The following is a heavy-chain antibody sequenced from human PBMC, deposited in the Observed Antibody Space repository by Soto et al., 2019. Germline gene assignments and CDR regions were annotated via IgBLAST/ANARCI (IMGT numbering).Heavy chain of an antibody. CDR2: IIPLLTTS. CDR3: ARDSPLGSTFSGYDAIDY. V-gene: IGHV1-69*08. D-gene: IGHD5-12*01. CDR1: GGPFSNDI. J-gene: IGHJ4*02. Sequence: QVQLEQSGAEVKKPGSSVRVSCKASGGPFSNDIITWVRQAPGQGLEWMGRIIPLLTTSTYAQKFQGRLTITADRSTGTAYMDLKNLTSADTAVYYCARDSPLGSTFSGYDAIDYWGQGTRITVSS.